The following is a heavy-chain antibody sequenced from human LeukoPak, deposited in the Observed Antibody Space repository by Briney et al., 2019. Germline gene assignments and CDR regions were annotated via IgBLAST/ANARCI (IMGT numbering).Heavy chain of an antibody. V-gene: IGHV3-23*01. D-gene: IGHD3-10*01. J-gene: IGHJ4*02. Sequence: GGSLRLSCAASGFTFSSYGMSWVRQAPGKGLEWVSAISGSGGSTYYADSVKGRFTISRDNSKNTLYLQMNSLRAEDTAVYYCAKTPWFGELFAFDYWGQGTLVTVSS. CDR3: AKTPWFGELFAFDY. CDR2: ISGSGGST. CDR1: GFTFSSYG.